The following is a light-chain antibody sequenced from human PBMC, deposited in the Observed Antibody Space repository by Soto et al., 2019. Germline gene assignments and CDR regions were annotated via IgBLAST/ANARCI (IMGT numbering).Light chain of an antibody. CDR1: QSVSSY. CDR3: QKRSNWPPA. V-gene: IGKV3-11*01. J-gene: IGKJ2*01. CDR2: DAS. Sequence: EIVLTQSPATLSLSPGERATLSCRASQSVSSYLAWYQQKPGQAPMLLIYDASNRATGIPARFSGSGSGTDFTLTISSLEPEDFAVYYCQKRSNWPPAFGQGPKLELK.